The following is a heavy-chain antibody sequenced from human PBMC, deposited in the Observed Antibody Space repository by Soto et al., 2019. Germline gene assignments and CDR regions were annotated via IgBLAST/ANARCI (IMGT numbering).Heavy chain of an antibody. V-gene: IGHV4-4*07. Sequence: QVQLQESGPGLVNPSGTLSLTCTVSGDSISDYSWSWIRQPAGKGLEWIGRVYVAGGSNYNPSLKSRATISLDRPKNKFSLRLTSVTAADTAVYFCSRGAGPPWFDPWGQGILVTVSS. CDR2: VYVAGGS. J-gene: IGHJ5*02. CDR3: SRGAGPPWFDP. CDR1: GDSISDYS.